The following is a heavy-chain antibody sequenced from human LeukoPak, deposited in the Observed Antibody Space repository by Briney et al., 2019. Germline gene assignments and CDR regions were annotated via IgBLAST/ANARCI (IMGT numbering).Heavy chain of an antibody. Sequence: PGGSLRLSCAASGFTFSSYSMNWVRQAPGKGLEWVSSISSSSSYIYYADSVKGRFTISRDNAKNSLYLQMNSLRAEDTAVYYCARDPPPITIFGVVIIQAFFDYWGQGTLVTVSS. CDR1: GFTFSSYS. CDR2: ISSSSSYI. V-gene: IGHV3-21*01. D-gene: IGHD3-3*01. CDR3: ARDPPPITIFGVVIIQAFFDY. J-gene: IGHJ4*02.